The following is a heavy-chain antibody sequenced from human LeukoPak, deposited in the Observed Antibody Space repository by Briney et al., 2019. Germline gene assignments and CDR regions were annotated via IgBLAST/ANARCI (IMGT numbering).Heavy chain of an antibody. D-gene: IGHD3-22*01. CDR3: ARDSYYYDSSGYYLLPLDY. V-gene: IGHV4-59*12. CDR1: GGSIDDYW. J-gene: IGHJ4*02. CDR2: IYASGGT. Sequence: SETLSLTCTVSGGSIDDYWWSWIRQPPGKGLEWIAYIYASGGTNSNPSLESRVTISADTSKNQFSLKLSSVTAADTAVYYCARDSYYYDSSGYYLLPLDYWGQGTLVTVSS.